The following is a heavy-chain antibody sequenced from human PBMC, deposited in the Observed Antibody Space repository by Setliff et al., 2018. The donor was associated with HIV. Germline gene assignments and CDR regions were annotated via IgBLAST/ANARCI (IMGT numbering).Heavy chain of an antibody. CDR1: GYTFTSYG. V-gene: IGHV1-18*01. CDR3: ARATTVTIYYYYGMDV. CDR2: ISAYNGNT. J-gene: IGHJ6*02. D-gene: IGHD4-17*01. Sequence: ASVKVSCKASGYTFTSYGISWVRQAPGQGLEWMGWISAYNGNTNYAQKLQGRVTMTTDTSTSTAYMELGSLRSDDTAVYYCARATTVTIYYYYGMDVWGQGTTVTVSS.